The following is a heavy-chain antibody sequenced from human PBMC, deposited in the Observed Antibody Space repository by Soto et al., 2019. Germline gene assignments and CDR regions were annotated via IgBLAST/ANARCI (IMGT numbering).Heavy chain of an antibody. CDR3: AKSTRITMVRGVISFDP. V-gene: IGHV1-2*02. CDR2: INPNSGGT. Sequence: ASVKVSCKASGYTFTGYYMHWVRQAPGQGLEWMGWINPNSGGTNYAQKFQGRVTMTRDTSISTAYMELSRLRSDDMAVYYCAKSTRITMVRGVISFDPWGQGTLVTVSS. CDR1: GYTFTGYY. J-gene: IGHJ5*02. D-gene: IGHD3-10*01.